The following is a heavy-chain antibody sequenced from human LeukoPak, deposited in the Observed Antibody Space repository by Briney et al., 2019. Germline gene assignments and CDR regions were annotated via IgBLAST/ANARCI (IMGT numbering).Heavy chain of an antibody. CDR2: IYYSRST. V-gene: IGHV4-61*01. CDR3: VRESEYYHDHSASFDY. D-gene: IGHD3-22*01. Sequence: SETLSLTCTVSGGSVSSGSYYWSWIRQPPGKGLEWIGYIYYSRSTNYNPSLKSRVTISVDTSKNQFSLKLSSVTAADTAVYYCVRESEYYHDHSASFDYWGQGTLVTVSS. J-gene: IGHJ4*02. CDR1: GGSVSSGSYY.